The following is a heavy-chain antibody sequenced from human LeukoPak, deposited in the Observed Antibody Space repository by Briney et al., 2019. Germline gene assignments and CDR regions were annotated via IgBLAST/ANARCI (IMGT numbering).Heavy chain of an antibody. Sequence: GGSLRLFCAASGFTFSSYGMHWVRQAPGKGLEWEAFIRYDGCNKYYADSVKGRFTISRDNSKNTLYLQMNSLRAEDTAVYYCAKDLLSSAYQLLYYAGTRGAFDIWGQGTMVTVSS. CDR3: AKDLLSSAYQLLYYAGTRGAFDI. V-gene: IGHV3-30*02. CDR1: GFTFSSYG. D-gene: IGHD2-2*02. J-gene: IGHJ3*02. CDR2: IRYDGCNK.